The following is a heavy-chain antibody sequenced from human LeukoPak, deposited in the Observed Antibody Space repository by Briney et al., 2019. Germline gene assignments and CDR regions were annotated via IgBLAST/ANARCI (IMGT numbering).Heavy chain of an antibody. CDR2: IYYSGST. CDR3: ARDWARSGGSYYYYYYGMDV. Sequence: SETLSLTCTVSGGSISSYYWSWIRQPPGKGLEWIEYIYYSGSTNYNPSLKSRVTISVDTSKNQFSLKLSSVTAADTAVYYCARDWARSGGSYYYYYYGMDVWGQGTTVTVSS. V-gene: IGHV4-59*12. D-gene: IGHD2-15*01. J-gene: IGHJ6*02. CDR1: GGSISSYY.